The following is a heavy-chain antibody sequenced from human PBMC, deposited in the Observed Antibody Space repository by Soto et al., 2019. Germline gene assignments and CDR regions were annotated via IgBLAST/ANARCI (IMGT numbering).Heavy chain of an antibody. Sequence: QVQLQESGPGLVKPSGTLSLTYAVSGGSISSSNWWTWVRQPPGKGLEWIGEIYHSGSTNYSPSLKNRLTMSVDKSKNQFSLKLSSVTAADTAVYYCARTYGNIDFWGQGTLVTVSS. J-gene: IGHJ4*02. CDR2: IYHSGST. V-gene: IGHV4-4*02. CDR3: ARTYGNIDF. D-gene: IGHD4-4*01. CDR1: GGSISSSNW.